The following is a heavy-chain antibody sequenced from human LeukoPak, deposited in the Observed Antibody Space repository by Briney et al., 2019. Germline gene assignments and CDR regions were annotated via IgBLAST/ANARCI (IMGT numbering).Heavy chain of an antibody. CDR2: ISYDGSNK. J-gene: IGHJ4*02. D-gene: IGHD3-22*01. Sequence: PGGSLRLSCAASGFTFSSYAMHWVRQAPGKGLEWVAVISYDGSNKYYADSVKGRFTISRDNSKNTLYLQMNSLRAEDTAVYYCAREGYDSSGYYYGLDYWGQGTLVTVSS. CDR3: AREGYDSSGYYYGLDY. CDR1: GFTFSSYA. V-gene: IGHV3-30-3*01.